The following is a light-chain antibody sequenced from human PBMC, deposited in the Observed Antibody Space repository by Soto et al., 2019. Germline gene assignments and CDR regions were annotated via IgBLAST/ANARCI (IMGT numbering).Light chain of an antibody. V-gene: IGKV1-39*01. Sequence: DIQMTQSPSSLSASVGDRVTLTCRASQIISSYLNWYQQKPGKAPNLMIDAASSLQRWVPSMFSGSRAVTYFTLTSSSLQPAAFATYYCQQSYSTTRTFGQGTNVDIK. CDR2: AAS. CDR1: QIISSY. J-gene: IGKJ1*01. CDR3: QQSYSTTRT.